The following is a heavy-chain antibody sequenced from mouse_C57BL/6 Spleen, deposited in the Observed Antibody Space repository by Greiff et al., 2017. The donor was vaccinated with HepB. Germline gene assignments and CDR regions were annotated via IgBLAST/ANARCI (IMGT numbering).Heavy chain of an antibody. V-gene: IGHV1-53*01. CDR2: INPSNGGT. Sequence: QVHVKQPGTELVKPGASVKLSCKASGYTFTSYWMHWVKQRPGQGLEWIGNINPSNGGTNYNEKFKSKATLTVDKSSSTAYMQLSSLTSEDSAVYYCARSRDYYDYDGWFAYWGQGTLVTVSA. J-gene: IGHJ3*01. D-gene: IGHD2-4*01. CDR1: GYTFTSYW. CDR3: ARSRDYYDYDGWFAY.